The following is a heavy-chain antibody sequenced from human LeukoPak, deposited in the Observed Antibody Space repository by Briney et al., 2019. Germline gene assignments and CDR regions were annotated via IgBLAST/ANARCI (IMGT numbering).Heavy chain of an antibody. CDR1: GYTFSSYA. Sequence: ASVKVSCKASGYTFSSYAMHWVRQAPGQRLEWMGWINAGNGNTKYSQKFQGRVTITRDTSASTAYMELSSLRSEDTAVYYCARADFWSGYQYYYYGMDVWGQGTTVTVSS. V-gene: IGHV1-3*01. CDR3: ARADFWSGYQYYYYGMDV. D-gene: IGHD3-3*01. J-gene: IGHJ6*02. CDR2: INAGNGNT.